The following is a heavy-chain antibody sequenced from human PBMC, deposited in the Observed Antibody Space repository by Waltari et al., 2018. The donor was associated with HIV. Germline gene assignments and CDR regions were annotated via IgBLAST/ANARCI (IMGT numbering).Heavy chain of an antibody. CDR2: FDREDNEA. CDR1: GPTLSDLS. J-gene: IGHJ4*02. CDR3: AAHLEAVPEAVSEYFEF. D-gene: IGHD6-13*01. Sequence: QVQLEQPGAELKTPGAPAKVSCKVSGPTLSDLSMHWVRQAPGKGLEWMGYFDREDNEAIYAAKFQGRVTMTQDASADTAYMELSSLRSEDTAVYFCAAHLEAVPEAVSEYFEFWGQGALVIVSS. V-gene: IGHV1-24*01.